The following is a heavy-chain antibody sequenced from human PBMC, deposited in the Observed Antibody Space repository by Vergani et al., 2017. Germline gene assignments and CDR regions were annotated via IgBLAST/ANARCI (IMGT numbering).Heavy chain of an antibody. Sequence: VQLQQWGAGLLKPSETLSLTCAVYGGSFSGYYWSWIRQAPGKGLEWVSVIYSGGSTYYADSVKGRFTISRDNSKNTLYLQMNSLRAEDTAVYYCASSPRSYYYGSGSYEVYYFDYWGQGTLVTVSS. D-gene: IGHD3-10*01. CDR1: GGSFSGYY. V-gene: IGHV3-53*01. CDR3: ASSPRSYYYGSGSYEVYYFDY. J-gene: IGHJ4*02. CDR2: IYSGGST.